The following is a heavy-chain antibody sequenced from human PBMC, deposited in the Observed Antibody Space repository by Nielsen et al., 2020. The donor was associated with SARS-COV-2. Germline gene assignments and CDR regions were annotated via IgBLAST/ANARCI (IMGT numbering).Heavy chain of an antibody. CDR3: AKPFGGLYGSGSSFFDY. J-gene: IGHJ4*02. Sequence: GESLKISCAASGFTFSSYGMHWVRQAPGKGLEWVAVISYDGSNKYYADSAKGRFTISRDNSKNTLYLQMNSLRAEDTAVYYCAKPFGGLYGSGSSFFDYWGQGTLVTVSS. V-gene: IGHV3-30*18. D-gene: IGHD3-10*01. CDR2: ISYDGSNK. CDR1: GFTFSSYG.